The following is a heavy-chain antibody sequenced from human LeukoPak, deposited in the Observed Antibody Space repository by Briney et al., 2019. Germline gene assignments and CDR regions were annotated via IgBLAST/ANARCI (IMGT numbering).Heavy chain of an antibody. D-gene: IGHD3-22*01. CDR2: ISAYNGNT. CDR1: GYTFTSYD. J-gene: IGHJ4*02. Sequence: ASVKVSCKASGYTFTSYDISWVRQAPGQGLEWMGWISAYNGNTNYAQKLQGRVTMTTDTSTSTAYMELRSLRSDDTAVYYRARDRIPNYYDSSGYDWGQGTLVTVSS. V-gene: IGHV1-18*01. CDR3: ARDRIPNYYDSSGYD.